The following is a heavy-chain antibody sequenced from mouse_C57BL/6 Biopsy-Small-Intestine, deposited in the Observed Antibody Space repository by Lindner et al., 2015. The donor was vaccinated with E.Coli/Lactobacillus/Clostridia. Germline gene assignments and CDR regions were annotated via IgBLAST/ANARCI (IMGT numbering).Heavy chain of an antibody. CDR3: ASRGYDGAWFAY. D-gene: IGHD2-2*01. V-gene: IGHV1-22*01. CDR2: INPNNGGT. CDR1: GYTFTDYN. J-gene: IGHJ3*01. Sequence: VQLQESGPELVKPGASVKMSCKASGYTFTDYNMHWVKQSHGKSLEWIGYINPNNGGTSYNQKFKGKATLTVNKSSSTAYMELRSLTSEDSAVYYCASRGYDGAWFAYWGQGTLVTVSA.